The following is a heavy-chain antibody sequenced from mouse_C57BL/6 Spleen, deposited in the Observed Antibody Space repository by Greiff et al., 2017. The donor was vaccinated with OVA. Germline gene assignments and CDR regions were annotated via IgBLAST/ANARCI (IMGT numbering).Heavy chain of an antibody. J-gene: IGHJ4*01. D-gene: IGHD2-5*01. Sequence: ESGPGLVKPSQSLSLTCSVTGYSITSGYYWNWIRQFPGNKLEWMGYISYDGSNNYNPSLKNRISITRDTSKNQFFLKLNSVTTEDTATYYCARDSNYVAYYAMDYWGQGTSVTVSS. CDR1: GYSITSGYY. CDR3: ARDSNYVAYYAMDY. V-gene: IGHV3-6*01. CDR2: ISYDGSN.